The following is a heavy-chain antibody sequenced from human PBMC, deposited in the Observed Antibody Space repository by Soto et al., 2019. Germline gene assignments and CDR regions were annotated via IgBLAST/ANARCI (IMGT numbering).Heavy chain of an antibody. Sequence: QVQLVESGGGVVQPGRSLRLSCAASGFTFSSYGMHWVRQAPGKGLEWVAVIWYDGRNKYYADSVKGRFTISRDNSKNTLYLQMNRLGDEYTAVYYCARDWHCSSTSCYLSPAVAPDVWGQGTTVTVSS. CDR3: ARDWHCSSTSCYLSPAVAPDV. V-gene: IGHV3-33*01. CDR1: GFTFSSYG. CDR2: IWYDGRNK. D-gene: IGHD2-2*01. J-gene: IGHJ6*02.